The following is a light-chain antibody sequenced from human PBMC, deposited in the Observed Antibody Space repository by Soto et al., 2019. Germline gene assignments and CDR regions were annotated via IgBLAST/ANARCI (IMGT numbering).Light chain of an antibody. J-gene: IGKJ1*01. V-gene: IGKV3-20*01. Sequence: EIVLTQSPGTLSSSPGERATLSCRASQSVDSNYLAWYQQKPGQAPRLLIYGASSRATGIPDRFSGSGSGTDFTLTISRLEPEDFAVYYCQQYGKSPRTFGQGTKVEIK. CDR2: GAS. CDR1: QSVDSNY. CDR3: QQYGKSPRT.